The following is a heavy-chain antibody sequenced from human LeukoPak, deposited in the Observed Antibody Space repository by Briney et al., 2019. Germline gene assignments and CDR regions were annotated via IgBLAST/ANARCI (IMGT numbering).Heavy chain of an antibody. CDR2: INHSGST. CDR3: VSGYHRY. V-gene: IGHV4-34*01. Sequence: SETLSLTCAVYGGSFSSYYWSWIRQPPGKGLEWIGEINHSGSTNYNPSLKSRVTISVDTSKNQFSLKLSSVTAADTAVYYCVSGYHRYWGQGTLVTVSS. J-gene: IGHJ4*02. CDR1: GGSFSSYY. D-gene: IGHD2-2*01.